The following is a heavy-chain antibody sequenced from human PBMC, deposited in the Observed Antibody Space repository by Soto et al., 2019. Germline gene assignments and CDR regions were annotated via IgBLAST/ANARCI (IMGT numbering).Heavy chain of an antibody. Sequence: QVQLVESGGGVVQPGRSLRLSCAASGFTFSSYGMHWVRQAPGKGLEWVAVISYDGSNKYYADSVKGRFTISRDNSKNTRYLQMNSLRAEDTAVYYCAKWERVDIVLMWSGGGYFDYWGQGTLVTVSS. CDR1: GFTFSSYG. J-gene: IGHJ4*02. CDR3: AKWERVDIVLMWSGGGYFDY. CDR2: ISYDGSNK. D-gene: IGHD2-8*01. V-gene: IGHV3-30*18.